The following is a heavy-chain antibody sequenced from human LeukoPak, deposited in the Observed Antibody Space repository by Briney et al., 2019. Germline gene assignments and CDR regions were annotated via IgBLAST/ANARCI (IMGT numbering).Heavy chain of an antibody. V-gene: IGHV4-34*01. CDR2: INRSGTT. CDR3: ALSTTRVTTRTLDY. Sequence: SETLSLTCAVYGVSFSDYFWSWIRQPPGKGLEWIGEINRSGTTKYNPSLESRVTISVDTSKRQSSLKLSSVTAADTAVYYCALSTTRVTTRTLDYWGQGTLVTVSS. J-gene: IGHJ4*02. CDR1: GVSFSDYF. D-gene: IGHD4-17*01.